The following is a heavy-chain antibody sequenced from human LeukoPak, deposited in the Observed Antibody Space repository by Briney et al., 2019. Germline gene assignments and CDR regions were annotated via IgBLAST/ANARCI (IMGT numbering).Heavy chain of an antibody. Sequence: PGGSLRLSCAASGFDFYNFALSWVRQAPGRGLEWVSVISGDGFFTTKYAASVKGRFTISRDDSKNTVYLEMKTLRAEDTAIYYCAKRPDRNVAGPNYIDVWGKGTTVTISS. CDR3: AKRPDRNVAGPNYIDV. V-gene: IGHV3-23*01. J-gene: IGHJ6*03. CDR2: ISGDGFFTT. D-gene: IGHD1-14*01. CDR1: GFDFYNFA.